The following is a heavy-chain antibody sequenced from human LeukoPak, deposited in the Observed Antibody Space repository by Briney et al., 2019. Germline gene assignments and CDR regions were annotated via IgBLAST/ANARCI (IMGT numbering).Heavy chain of an antibody. CDR1: GGSISSYY. Sequence: PSETLSLTCTVSGGSISSYYWSWIRQPPGKGLEWIGYIYYSGSTNYNPSLKSRVTISVDTSKNQFSLKLTSVTAADTAVYYCARRPTIAVAVYGPNFDYWGQGTLVTVSS. D-gene: IGHD6-19*01. CDR3: ARRPTIAVAVYGPNFDY. CDR2: IYYSGST. J-gene: IGHJ4*02. V-gene: IGHV4-59*12.